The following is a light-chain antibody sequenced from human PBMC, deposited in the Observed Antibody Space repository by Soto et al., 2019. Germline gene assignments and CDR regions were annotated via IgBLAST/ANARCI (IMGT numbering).Light chain of an antibody. CDR3: QQYDNLAIT. J-gene: IGKJ5*01. CDR2: DAS. Sequence: DIQRIQSPSSLSASVGDRVTITCQASQDISNYLNWYQQKPGKAPKLLIYDASNLETGVPSRFSGSGSGTDFTFTISSLQPEDIATYYCQQYDNLAITFGQGTRLEIK. V-gene: IGKV1-33*01. CDR1: QDISNY.